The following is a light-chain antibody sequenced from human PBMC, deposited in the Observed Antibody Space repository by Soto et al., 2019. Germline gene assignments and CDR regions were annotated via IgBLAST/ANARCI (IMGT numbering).Light chain of an antibody. J-gene: IGLJ1*01. CDR3: QSYDSSLSGYI. V-gene: IGLV1-40*01. CDR2: GNS. Sequence: QSVLTQPPSVSGARGQRVTISCTGSSSNIGAGYDVHWYQQLPGTAPKLLIYGNSNRPSGVPDLFSGSKSGTSASLAITGLQAEDEADYYCQSYDSSLSGYIFGTGTKLTVL. CDR1: SSNIGAGYD.